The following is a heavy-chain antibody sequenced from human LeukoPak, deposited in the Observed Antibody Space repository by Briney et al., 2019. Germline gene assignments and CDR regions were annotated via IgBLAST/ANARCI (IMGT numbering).Heavy chain of an antibody. CDR2: VNPNSGGT. CDR3: ARVPEAFGELLELDY. D-gene: IGHD3-10*01. J-gene: IGHJ4*02. Sequence: ASVKVSCKASGYTFTGYYMHWVRQAPGQGLEWMGWVNPNSGGTNYAQKFQGRVTMTRDTSISTAYMELSRLRSDDTAVYYCARVPEAFGELLELDYWGQGTLVTVSS. V-gene: IGHV1-2*02. CDR1: GYTFTGYY.